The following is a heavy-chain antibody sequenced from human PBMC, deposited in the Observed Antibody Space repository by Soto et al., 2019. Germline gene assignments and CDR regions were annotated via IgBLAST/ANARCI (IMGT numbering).Heavy chain of an antibody. V-gene: IGHV3-23*01. J-gene: IGHJ6*02. CDR3: ARTYCGGDCYSDYYYYDMDV. CDR2: ISGSGGST. Sequence: EVQLLESGGGLVQPGGSLRLSCAASGFTFSSYAMSWVRQAPGKGLEWVSAISGSGGSTYYADSVKGRFTISRDNSKNTRDLQMNSLRAEDTAVYYGARTYCGGDCYSDYYYYDMDVWGQGTTVTVSS. D-gene: IGHD2-21*02. CDR1: GFTFSSYA.